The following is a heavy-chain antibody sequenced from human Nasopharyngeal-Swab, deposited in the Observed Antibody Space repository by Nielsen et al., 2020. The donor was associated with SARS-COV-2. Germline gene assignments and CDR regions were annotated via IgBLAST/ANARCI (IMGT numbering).Heavy chain of an antibody. Sequence: GSLRCYCSASGFSFSPYTMTWVRQAPGKGLEWLSYITGTSDSIRYADSVKGRFTISRDNAKNSLFLQMNGLTAEDTAVYYCARERGGGYGDYWGQGTLVTVSS. CDR3: ARERGGGYGDY. V-gene: IGHV3-48*04. CDR2: ITGTSDSI. J-gene: IGHJ4*02. CDR1: GFSFSPYT. D-gene: IGHD5-12*01.